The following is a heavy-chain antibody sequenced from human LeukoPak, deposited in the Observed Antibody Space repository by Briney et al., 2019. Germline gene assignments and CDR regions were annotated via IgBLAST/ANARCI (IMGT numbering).Heavy chain of an antibody. J-gene: IGHJ3*02. CDR1: GYTFTGYY. CDR2: INPNSGGT. Sequence: GASVKVSCKASGYTFTGYYMHWVRQAPGQGLEWMGWINPNSGGTNYAQKFQGRVTMTRDTSISTAYMELSRLRSDDTAVYYCAGLYSYGYEDAFDIWGQWTMVTVSS. V-gene: IGHV1-2*02. CDR3: AGLYSYGYEDAFDI. D-gene: IGHD5-18*01.